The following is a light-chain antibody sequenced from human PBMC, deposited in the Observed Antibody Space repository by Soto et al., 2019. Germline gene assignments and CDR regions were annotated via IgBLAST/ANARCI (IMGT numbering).Light chain of an antibody. CDR2: GAS. CDR3: QQFGRSPPIT. CDR1: QSVSSSY. J-gene: IGKJ5*01. Sequence: EIVLTQSPGTLSLTPGERATLSCRASQSVSSSYLAWYQQKPGPAPRLLISGASSRATGIPDRFSGSGSGTDFTFTISRLEPEDFAVYFCQQFGRSPPITFGQGTRLEIK. V-gene: IGKV3-20*01.